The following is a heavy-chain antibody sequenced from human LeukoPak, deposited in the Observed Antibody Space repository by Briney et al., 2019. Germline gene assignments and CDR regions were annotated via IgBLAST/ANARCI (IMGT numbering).Heavy chain of an antibody. CDR1: GGSISSSSYY. J-gene: IGHJ4*02. D-gene: IGHD3-10*01. CDR3: ARGITMVRGVIGPDFDY. V-gene: IGHV4-39*07. CDR2: INHSGST. Sequence: SETLSLTCTVSGGSISSSSYYWSWIRQPPGKGLEWIGEINHSGSTNYNPSLKSRVTISVDTSKNQFSLKLSSVTAADTAVYYCARGITMVRGVIGPDFDYWGQGTLVTVSS.